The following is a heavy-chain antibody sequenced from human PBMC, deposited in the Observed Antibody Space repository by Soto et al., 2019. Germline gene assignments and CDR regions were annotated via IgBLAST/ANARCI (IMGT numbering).Heavy chain of an antibody. D-gene: IGHD6-6*01. Sequence: QVQLVQSGAEVKEPGASVKISCKGSGYTFTNFYIHWVRQAPGQGLEWMGIVNPNGGSTNYAQNFTGRITLSRDTSTSTVYLDPSSLRSEDTAGYYCARGLAAGDYWGQGTLVTVSS. CDR1: GYTFTNFY. CDR2: VNPNGGST. CDR3: ARGLAAGDY. V-gene: IGHV1-46*01. J-gene: IGHJ4*02.